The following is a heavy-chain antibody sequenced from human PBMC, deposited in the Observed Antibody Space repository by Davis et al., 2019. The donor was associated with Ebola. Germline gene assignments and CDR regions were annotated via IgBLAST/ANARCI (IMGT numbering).Heavy chain of an antibody. Sequence: ASVQVSCKASGYTFTNYDINWVRQASGQGLEWMGWMNPNSGHTGYAQKFQGRVTLTRDTSTTTAHMELSSLRSDDTAVSYCARAPAGSNWNYGGNWFHPWGQGTLVSVSS. CDR2: MNPNSGHT. D-gene: IGHD1-7*01. V-gene: IGHV1-8*01. CDR3: ARAPAGSNWNYGGNWFHP. CDR1: GYTFTNYD. J-gene: IGHJ5*02.